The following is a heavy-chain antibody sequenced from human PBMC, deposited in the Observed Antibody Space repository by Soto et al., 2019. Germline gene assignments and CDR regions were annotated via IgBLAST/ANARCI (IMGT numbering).Heavy chain of an antibody. Sequence: QVQLMQSGAEVKKPGASVKVSCKASGNTFTNYYIHWVRQAPGQGLEWMGTINPSGGHTTYAQKFLGRVTXTXXXSXXTRYMELTSLRSEDTAVYYCARGGHVVVVTAAFDYWGQGTLVTVSS. CDR1: GNTFTNYY. CDR3: ARGGHVVVVTAAFDY. CDR2: INPSGGHT. V-gene: IGHV1-46*01. D-gene: IGHD2-21*02. J-gene: IGHJ4*02.